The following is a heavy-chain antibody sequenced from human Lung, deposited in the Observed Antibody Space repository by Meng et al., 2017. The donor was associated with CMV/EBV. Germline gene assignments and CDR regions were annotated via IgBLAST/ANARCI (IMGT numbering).Heavy chain of an antibody. CDR1: AGTFSSYA. CDR2: IIPIFGTA. D-gene: IGHD2-2*01. Sequence: SVKVSXKASAGTFSSYAISWVRQAPGQGLEWMGGIIPIFGTANYAQKFQGRVTIITDESTSTAYMELSSLRSEDTAVYYCAREGGCSSTSCYYYYGMDVWGQGTTVTVSS. V-gene: IGHV1-69*05. J-gene: IGHJ6*02. CDR3: AREGGCSSTSCYYYYGMDV.